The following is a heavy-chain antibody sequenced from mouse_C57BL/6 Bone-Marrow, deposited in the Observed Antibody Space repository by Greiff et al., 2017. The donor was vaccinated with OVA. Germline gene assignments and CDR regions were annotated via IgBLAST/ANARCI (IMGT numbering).Heavy chain of an antibody. V-gene: IGHV2-6*01. CDR1: GFSLTSYG. CDR3: ARGGSSPFAY. CDR2: IWGVGST. Sequence: VMLVESGPGLVAPSQSLSITCTVSGFSLTSYGVDWVRQSPGKGLEWLGVIWGVGSTNYNSALISRLSISKDNSKSQVDFKRNRLQADDTARYYCARGGSSPFAYWGQGTLVTVSA. J-gene: IGHJ3*01. D-gene: IGHD1-1*01.